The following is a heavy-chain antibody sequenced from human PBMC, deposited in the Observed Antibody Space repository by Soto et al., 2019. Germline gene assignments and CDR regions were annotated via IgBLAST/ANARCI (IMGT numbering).Heavy chain of an antibody. Sequence: GGSLRLSCAASGFTFSTYWMHWVRQAPGKGLVWVSRINSNGKTTTYADSVKGRFTISRDNAKNTLYLQMNSLRAEDTAVFYCARKTNGWYFDLWGRGTLVPVSS. CDR3: ARKTNGWYFDL. V-gene: IGHV3-74*01. D-gene: IGHD1-1*01. CDR2: INSNGKTT. J-gene: IGHJ2*01. CDR1: GFTFSTYW.